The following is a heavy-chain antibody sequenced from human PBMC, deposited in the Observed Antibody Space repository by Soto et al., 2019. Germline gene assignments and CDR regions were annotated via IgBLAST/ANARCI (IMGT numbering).Heavy chain of an antibody. V-gene: IGHV3-23*01. CDR3: ARDSWTHPGSGSPYIDS. D-gene: IGHD3-10*01. CDR2: INRTGAST. J-gene: IGHJ5*01. Sequence: EVQVLDSGGGLVQPGGSLTLSCAAARFKLRESAMSWVRQAPVKGLEWVSTINRTGASTNYAESVKRRFTISRDNSNNTLYLQLTRLRAEDTAISFCARDSWTHPGSGSPYIDSWGQGALVTVSS. CDR1: RFKLRESA.